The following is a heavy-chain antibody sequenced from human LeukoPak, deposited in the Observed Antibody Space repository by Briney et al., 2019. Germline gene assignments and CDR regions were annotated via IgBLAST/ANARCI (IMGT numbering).Heavy chain of an antibody. J-gene: IGHJ5*02. Sequence: GGSLRLSCAASGFSFDSYGMHWGRQAPGKGLEWVATIWYDGTNKYYADSVKGRFTIPRDNSKNTIYLQMNSLRGEDTAVYYCARDLPWSGYSWGQGTLVTVSS. CDR2: IWYDGTNK. CDR3: ARDLPWSGYS. V-gene: IGHV3-33*01. CDR1: GFSFDSYG. D-gene: IGHD3-3*01.